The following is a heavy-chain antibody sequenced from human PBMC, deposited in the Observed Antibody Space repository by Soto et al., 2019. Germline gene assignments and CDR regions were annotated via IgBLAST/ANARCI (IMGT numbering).Heavy chain of an antibody. D-gene: IGHD3-3*01. CDR1: GYTFTSYG. CDR2: ISAYNGNT. Sequence: ASVKVSCKASGYTFTSYGISWVRQAPGQGLEWMGWISAYNGNTNYAQKLQGRVTMTTDTSTSTAYMELRSLRSDDTAVYYCARVDYDFLSGYYHGQFDYWGQGTLVTVSS. CDR3: ARVDYDFLSGYYHGQFDY. J-gene: IGHJ4*02. V-gene: IGHV1-18*01.